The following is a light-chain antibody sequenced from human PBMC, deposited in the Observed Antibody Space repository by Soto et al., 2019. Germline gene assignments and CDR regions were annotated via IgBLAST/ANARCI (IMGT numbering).Light chain of an antibody. CDR1: QSINTW. J-gene: IGKJ1*01. V-gene: IGKV1-5*03. CDR2: KAS. Sequence: DMQMTQSPSTLSASVGDRVTITCRASQSINTWLAWYQLKPGRAPKLLIYKASTLESGVPSRFSGSGSGTEFTLTISSLQPDDFPPYYCQQYQTYSQFGQGTKVEIK. CDR3: QQYQTYSQ.